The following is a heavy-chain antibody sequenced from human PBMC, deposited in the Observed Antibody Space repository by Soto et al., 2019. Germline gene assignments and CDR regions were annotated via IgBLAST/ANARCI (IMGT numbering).Heavy chain of an antibody. V-gene: IGHV5-51*01. Sequence: GESLKISCKASGYTFTDAWIGWVRQMPGKGLEWMGIVYPGDSQTRYKPSFQGQITISADKSITTAYLQWTSLKASDSAMYYCARQKGYWRQGTLVTVSS. J-gene: IGHJ4*02. CDR3: ARQKGY. CDR1: GYTFTDAW. CDR2: VYPGDSQT.